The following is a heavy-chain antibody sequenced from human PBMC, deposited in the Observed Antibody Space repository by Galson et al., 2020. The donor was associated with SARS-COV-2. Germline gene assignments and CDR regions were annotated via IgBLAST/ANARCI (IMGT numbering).Heavy chain of an antibody. Sequence: GGSLRLPCAASGFTVSSNYMSWFRQAPGKGLEWVSVIYRGGSTYYADSVKGRFTISRDNSKNTLYLQMNSLRAEDTAVYYCAREGDILTGYYRDAFDIWGQGTMVTVSS. CDR1: GFTVSSNY. D-gene: IGHD3-9*01. J-gene: IGHJ3*02. CDR3: AREGDILTGYYRDAFDI. V-gene: IGHV3-53*01. CDR2: IYRGGST.